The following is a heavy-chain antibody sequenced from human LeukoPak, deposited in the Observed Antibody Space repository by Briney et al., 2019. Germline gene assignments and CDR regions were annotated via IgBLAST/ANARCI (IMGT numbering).Heavy chain of an antibody. CDR2: ISWNSGSI. Sequence: GGSLRLSCAASGFTFDDYAMHWVRQAPGKGLEWVSGISWNSGSIGYADSVKGRFTISRDNAKNSLYLQMNSLRAEDTALYYCAKGVALEYAINLFDYWGQGTLVTVSS. D-gene: IGHD1-1*01. V-gene: IGHV3-9*01. CDR3: AKGVALEYAINLFDY. J-gene: IGHJ4*02. CDR1: GFTFDDYA.